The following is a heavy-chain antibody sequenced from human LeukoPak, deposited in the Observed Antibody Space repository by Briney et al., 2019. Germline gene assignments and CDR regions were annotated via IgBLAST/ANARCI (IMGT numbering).Heavy chain of an antibody. D-gene: IGHD2/OR15-2a*01. Sequence: ASVKVSCKSSGYTFTNYGIAWVRQAPGQGLAWLGWISGYNGPTKHAQNFQDRLIMSADTSSSTVYMELRSLRPDETDIYFCAREFYVITGRTADFPLAHWGQGTLVTVSS. CDR1: GYTFTNYG. V-gene: IGHV1-18*01. J-gene: IGHJ4*02. CDR2: ISGYNGPT. CDR3: AREFYVITGRTADFPLAH.